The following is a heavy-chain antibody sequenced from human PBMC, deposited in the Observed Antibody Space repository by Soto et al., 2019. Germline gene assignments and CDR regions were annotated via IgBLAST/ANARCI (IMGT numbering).Heavy chain of an antibody. CDR1: GYTFTSYG. CDR2: ISAYNGNT. V-gene: IGHV1-18*01. D-gene: IGHD6-19*01. CDR3: ARGEAVAGTVDFDY. Sequence: ASVKVSCKASGYTFTSYGISWVRQAPGQGLEWMGWISAYNGNTNYAQKLRGRVTMTTDTSTSTAYMELRSLRSDDTAVYYCARGEAVAGTVDFDYWGQGTLVTVSS. J-gene: IGHJ4*02.